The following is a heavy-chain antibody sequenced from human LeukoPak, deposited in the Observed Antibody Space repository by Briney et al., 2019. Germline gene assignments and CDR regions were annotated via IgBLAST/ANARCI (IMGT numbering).Heavy chain of an antibody. CDR1: GGSFSGYY. D-gene: IGHD5-12*01. CDR2: INHSGST. J-gene: IGHJ5*02. CDR3: ARDWDIVAFDP. V-gene: IGHV4-34*01. Sequence: SSETLSLTCAVYGGSFSGYYWSWIRQPPGKGLEWIGEINHSGSTNYNPSLKSRVTISVDTSKNQFSLKLSSVTAADTAVYYCARDWDIVAFDPWGQGTLVTVSS.